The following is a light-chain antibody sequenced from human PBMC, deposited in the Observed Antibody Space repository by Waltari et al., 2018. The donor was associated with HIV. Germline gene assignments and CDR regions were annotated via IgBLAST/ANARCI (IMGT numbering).Light chain of an antibody. CDR1: SGINVASYR. CDR2: YMSDSDV. J-gene: IGLJ1*01. CDR3: MIWHSNAYV. Sequence: QAVLTQPSSLSAPPGTSASLTCTLRSGINVASYRIYWYQQRSGTPPQYLLTYMSDSDVQRGSGVPSRFSASKDASANAGILLISGIQSEDEADYYCMIWHSNAYVFGSGTKVTV. V-gene: IGLV5-45*02.